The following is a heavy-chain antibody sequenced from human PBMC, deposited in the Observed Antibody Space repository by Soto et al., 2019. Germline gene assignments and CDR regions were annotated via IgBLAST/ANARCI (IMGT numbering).Heavy chain of an antibody. V-gene: IGHV3-7*01. J-gene: IGHJ6*03. CDR3: ARVPILTGYPDFYYYYYMDV. CDR2: IKQDGSEK. Sequence: GSLRRSYAACGVNVSSNCMSWVRQKTGKGLEWVANIKQDGSEKYYVDSVKGRFTISRDNAKNSLYLQMNSLRAEDTAVYYCARVPILTGYPDFYYYYYMDVWGKGTTVTVSS. D-gene: IGHD3-9*01. CDR1: GVNVSSNC.